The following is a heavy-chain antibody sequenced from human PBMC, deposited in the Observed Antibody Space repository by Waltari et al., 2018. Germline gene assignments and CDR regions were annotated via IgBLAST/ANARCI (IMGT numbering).Heavy chain of an antibody. Sequence: EVQLVESGGGLVQPGESLKIPCAASGFTFSTHNMNWVRQAPGKGLEGVSYISSSTTTYYADYVKGRFTISRDNAKNSLYLQMNSLRAEDTALYYCARGRDGYIQDVFDIWGQGTMVSVSS. V-gene: IGHV3-48*01. D-gene: IGHD5-12*01. CDR2: ISSSTTT. J-gene: IGHJ3*02. CDR3: ARGRDGYIQDVFDI. CDR1: GFTFSTHN.